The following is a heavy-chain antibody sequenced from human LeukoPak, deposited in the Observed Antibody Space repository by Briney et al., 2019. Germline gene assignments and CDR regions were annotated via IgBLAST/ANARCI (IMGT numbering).Heavy chain of an antibody. CDR1: GGSIISYY. V-gene: IGHV4-59*01. CDR2: IYYSGST. J-gene: IGHJ4*02. CDR3: ARGQYYYDSSGYSMNFDY. Sequence: SETLSLTCTVSGGSIISYYWSWIRQPPGKGLEWIGYIYYSGSTNYNPSLKSRVTISVDTSKNRFSLKLSYVTAADTAVYYCARGQYYYDSSGYSMNFDYWGQGTLVNVSS. D-gene: IGHD3-22*01.